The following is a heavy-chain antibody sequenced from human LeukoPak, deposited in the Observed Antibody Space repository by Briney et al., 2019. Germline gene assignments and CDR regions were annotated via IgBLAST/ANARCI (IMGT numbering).Heavy chain of an antibody. CDR1: GFTFRSSG. J-gene: IGHJ4*02. D-gene: IGHD6-25*01. CDR2: TQYDGSDK. Sequence: PGGSLRLSCAASGFTFRSSGMHWVRQAPGKGLEWVAFTQYDGSDKSYADSVKGRFTISRDNSKNTLYLQMNSLRAEDTAVYYCAKSGTFDYWGQRTLATVSS. V-gene: IGHV3-30*02. CDR3: AKSGTFDY.